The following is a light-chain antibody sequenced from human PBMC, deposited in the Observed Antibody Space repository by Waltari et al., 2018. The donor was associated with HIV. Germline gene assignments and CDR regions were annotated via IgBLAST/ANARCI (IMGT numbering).Light chain of an antibody. V-gene: IGLV3-19*01. CDR2: VKN. CDR1: ILRTYY. CDR3: NSRDSSGHWV. Sequence: SSELTQDPAVSVVLGQTVRITCQGDILRTYYASWYQQKPRQAPILVIYVKNNRPSGIQDRFSGSSSGNTASFTITGAQAEDEANYYCNSRDSSGHWVFGGGTKLTVL. J-gene: IGLJ3*02.